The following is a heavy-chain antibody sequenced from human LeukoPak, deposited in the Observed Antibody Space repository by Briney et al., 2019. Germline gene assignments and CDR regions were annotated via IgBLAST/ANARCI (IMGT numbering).Heavy chain of an antibody. Sequence: SETLSLTCTVSGGSVSSGSYYWSWIRQPPGKGLEWIGYIYYSGSTNYNPSLKSRVTISVDTSKNQFSLKLSSVTAADTAVYYCARDRNDLGEPDAFDIWGQGTMVTVSS. V-gene: IGHV4-61*01. CDR3: ARDRNDLGEPDAFDI. CDR1: GGSVSSGSYY. CDR2: IYYSGST. D-gene: IGHD3-10*01. J-gene: IGHJ3*02.